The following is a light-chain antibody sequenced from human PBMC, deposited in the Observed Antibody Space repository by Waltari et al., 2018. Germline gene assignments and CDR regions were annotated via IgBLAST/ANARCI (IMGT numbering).Light chain of an antibody. CDR1: NIGRDS. CDR3: QVWDTSSDHPYV. J-gene: IGLJ1*01. V-gene: IGLV3-21*02. CDR2: DDS. Sequence: SYVLTQPPSVSVAPGQTATITCGGTNIGRDSVHWYQQKPGQAPVLVGYDDSDRPSGIPERFSGTKSGNTATLTISSVEDGDEADYYCQVWDTSSDHPYVFGTGTKVTVL.